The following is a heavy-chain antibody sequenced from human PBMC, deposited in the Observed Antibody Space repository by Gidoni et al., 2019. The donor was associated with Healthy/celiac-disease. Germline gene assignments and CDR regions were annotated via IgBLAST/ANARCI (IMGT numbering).Heavy chain of an antibody. CDR2: IIPILGIA. CDR1: GGTFSSYA. CDR3: AREHPQYYYYGMDV. V-gene: IGHV1-69*04. Sequence: QVQLVQSGAEVKKPGSSVKVSCKASGGTFSSYAISWVRQAPGQGLEWMGRIIPILGIANYAKKFQGRVTITADKSTSTAYMELSSLRSEDTAVYYCAREHPQYYYYGMDVWGQGTTVTVSS. J-gene: IGHJ6*02.